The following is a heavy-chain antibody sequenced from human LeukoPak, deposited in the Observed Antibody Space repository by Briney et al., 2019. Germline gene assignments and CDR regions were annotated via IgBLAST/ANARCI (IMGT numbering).Heavy chain of an antibody. CDR2: YHIGNT. J-gene: IGHJ6*03. V-gene: IGHV4-39*01. CDR3: ARLWDSTGLYFYYYMEV. Sequence: SETLSLTCTVSGVSIRGDTYYWGWIRQPPGKGLEWIGNYHIGNTYYNPSLKSRVTISEDTSKNQFSLRVNSVTAADTAVYYCARLWDSTGLYFYYYMEVWGEGTTVTVSS. D-gene: IGHD6-19*01. CDR1: GVSIRGDTYY.